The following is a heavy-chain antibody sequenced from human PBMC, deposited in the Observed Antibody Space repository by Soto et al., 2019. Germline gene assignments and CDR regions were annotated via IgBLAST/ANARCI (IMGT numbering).Heavy chain of an antibody. CDR3: ARSRATVTPLDY. J-gene: IGHJ4*02. CDR2: ISWGSGSI. D-gene: IGHD4-17*01. CDR1: GFQFADYS. V-gene: IGHV3-9*01. Sequence: GGSLKLCCAASGFQFADYSMHWVRQAPGKGLEWVSSISWGSGSIGYADSVRGRFAISRDNAKKSLYLQMNSLRTEDTALYYCARSRATVTPLDYWGQGTLVTVSS.